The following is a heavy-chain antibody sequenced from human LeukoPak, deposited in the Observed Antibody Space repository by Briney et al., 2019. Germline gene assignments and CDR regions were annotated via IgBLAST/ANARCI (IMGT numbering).Heavy chain of an antibody. Sequence: SETLSLTCTVSGGSISSHYWTWIRQPPWQGLELNGDIYYSGSANYNHSLTSRVTISVATTKNQFSLKLSSVTAADTAVYFCARDLTWCGELDQGFDPWGQGTLVTVSS. J-gene: IGHJ5*02. CDR2: IYYSGSA. CDR3: ARDLTWCGELDQGFDP. D-gene: IGHD3-10*01. V-gene: IGHV4-59*11. CDR1: GGSISSHY.